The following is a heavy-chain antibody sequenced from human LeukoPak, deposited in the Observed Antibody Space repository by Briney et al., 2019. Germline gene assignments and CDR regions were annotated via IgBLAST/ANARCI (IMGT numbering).Heavy chain of an antibody. CDR3: ARRLSYDSSGYYYDYYFDY. V-gene: IGHV4-4*09. J-gene: IGHJ4*02. D-gene: IGHD3-22*01. CDR2: IYTSGST. CDR1: GGSISSYH. Sequence: SETLSLTCTVSGGSISSYHWSWIRQPPGKGLEWIGYIYTSGSTNYNPSLKSRVTISVDTSKNQFPLKLSSVTAADTAVYYCARRLSYDSSGYYYDYYFDYWGQGTLVTVSS.